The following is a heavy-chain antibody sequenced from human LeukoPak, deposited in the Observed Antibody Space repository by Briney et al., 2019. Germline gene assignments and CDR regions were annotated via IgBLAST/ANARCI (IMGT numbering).Heavy chain of an antibody. CDR3: ARDLSGYSGYDAFDI. CDR1: GGSISSSNW. D-gene: IGHD5-12*01. Sequence: SGTLSLTCAVSGGSISSSNWWSWVRQPPGKVLEWIGEIYHSGSTNYNPSLKSRVTISVDKSKNQFSLKLNSVTAADTAVYYCARDLSGYSGYDAFDIWGQGTMVTVSS. J-gene: IGHJ3*02. V-gene: IGHV4-4*02. CDR2: IYHSGST.